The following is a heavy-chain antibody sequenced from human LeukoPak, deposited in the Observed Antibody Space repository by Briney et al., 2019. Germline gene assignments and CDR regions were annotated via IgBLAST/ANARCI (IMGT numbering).Heavy chain of an antibody. CDR1: GGSFSGYY. CDR2: INHSGST. Sequence: PSETLSLTCAVYGGSFSGYYWSWIRQPPGKGLEWIGEINHSGSTNYNPSLKSRVTISVDTSKNQSSLKLSSVTAADTAVYYCARGLGYYDSRGYYYFDYWGQGTLVTVSS. D-gene: IGHD3-22*01. CDR3: ARGLGYYDSRGYYYFDY. V-gene: IGHV4-34*01. J-gene: IGHJ4*02.